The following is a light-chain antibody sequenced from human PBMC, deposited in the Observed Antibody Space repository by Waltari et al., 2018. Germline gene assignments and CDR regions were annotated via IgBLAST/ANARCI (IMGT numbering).Light chain of an antibody. CDR2: SAS. CDR3: QQYYNWPYT. V-gene: IGKV3-15*01. CDR1: LSVGSS. J-gene: IGKJ2*01. Sequence: ETTMTQSPATLSVSPGARVTLSCRASLSVGSSLAWYQQIPGQPPRLLIHSASTGATGLPARFSGSGSGTDFTLTISSLQSEDFAVYYCQQYYNWPYTFGQGTKLDIK.